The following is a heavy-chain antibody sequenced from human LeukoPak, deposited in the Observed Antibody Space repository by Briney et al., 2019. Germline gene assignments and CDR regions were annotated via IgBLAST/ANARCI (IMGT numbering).Heavy chain of an antibody. D-gene: IGHD3-22*01. Sequence: SVKVSCKASGGTFSSYDISWVRQAPGQGLEWMGRIIPILGIANYAQKFQGRVTITADKSTSTAYMELSSLRSEDTAVYYCARDTYYEYIIALGQGTLVTVSS. V-gene: IGHV1-69*04. J-gene: IGHJ5*02. CDR3: ARDTYYEYIIA. CDR1: GGTFSSYD. CDR2: IIPILGIA.